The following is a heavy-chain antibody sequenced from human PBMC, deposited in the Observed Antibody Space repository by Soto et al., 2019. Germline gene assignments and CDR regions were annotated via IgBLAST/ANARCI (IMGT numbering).Heavy chain of an antibody. CDR3: AKDMGSGSYYNGPDFDY. D-gene: IGHD3-10*01. J-gene: IGHJ4*02. CDR2: ISWNSGSI. CDR1: GFTFDDYA. V-gene: IGHV3-9*01. Sequence: EVQLVESGGGLVQPGRSLRLSCAASGFTFDDYAMHWVRQAPGKGLEWVSGISWNSGSIGYADSVKGRFTISRDNAKISLYLQMNSLRAEDTALYYCAKDMGSGSYYNGPDFDYWGQGTLVTVSS.